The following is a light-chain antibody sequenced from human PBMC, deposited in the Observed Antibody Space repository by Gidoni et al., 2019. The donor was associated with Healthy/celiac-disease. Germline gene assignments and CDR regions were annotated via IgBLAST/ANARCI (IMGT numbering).Light chain of an antibody. J-gene: IGKJ4*01. CDR1: QSVSSSY. Sequence: VLTQSPGTLSLSPGERATLSCRASQSVSSSYLAWYQQKPGQAPRLLIYGASSGSGTDFTLTISRLEPEDFAVYYCQQYGSSPPLTFGGGTKVEIK. CDR3: QQYGSSPPLT. CDR2: GAS. V-gene: IGKV3-20*01.